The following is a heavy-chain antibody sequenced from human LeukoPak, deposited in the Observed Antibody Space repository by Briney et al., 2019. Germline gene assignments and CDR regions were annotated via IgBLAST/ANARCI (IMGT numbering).Heavy chain of an antibody. CDR1: GYTLTELS. Sequence: GASVKVSCKVSGYTLTELSMHWVRQAPGKGLEWMGGFDPEDGETIYAQKFQGRVTMTEDTSTDTAYMELSSLRSEDTAVYYCATLLYSESDGWPFDYWGQGTLVTVSS. CDR2: FDPEDGET. V-gene: IGHV1-24*01. D-gene: IGHD1-26*01. J-gene: IGHJ4*02. CDR3: ATLLYSESDGWPFDY.